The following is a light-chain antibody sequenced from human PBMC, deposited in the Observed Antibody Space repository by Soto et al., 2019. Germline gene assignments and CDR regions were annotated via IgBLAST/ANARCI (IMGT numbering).Light chain of an antibody. Sequence: EIVLTQSPGTLSLSPGERATLSCRASQSISSSYLAWYQQKPGQAPRLLIYAASSRATGIPDRFSGSGSVTDFTLTISRLEPEDFVVYYCQQYGSSSYTFGQGTQLEIK. CDR2: AAS. V-gene: IGKV3-20*01. CDR3: QQYGSSSYT. CDR1: QSISSSY. J-gene: IGKJ2*01.